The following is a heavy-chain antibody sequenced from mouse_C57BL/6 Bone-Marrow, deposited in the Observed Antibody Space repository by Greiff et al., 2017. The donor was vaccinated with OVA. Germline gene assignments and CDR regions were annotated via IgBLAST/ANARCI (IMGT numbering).Heavy chain of an antibody. CDR1: GYSFTDYN. Sequence: VQLKQSGPELVKPGASVKISCKASGYSFTDYNMNWVKQSNGKSLEWIGVINPNYGTNSYNQKFKGKATLTVDQSSSTAYMQLNSLTSEDSAVYYCARGYYGSSYVGPFAYWGQGTLVTVSA. V-gene: IGHV1-39*01. CDR3: ARGYYGSSYVGPFAY. D-gene: IGHD1-1*01. CDR2: INPNYGTN. J-gene: IGHJ3*01.